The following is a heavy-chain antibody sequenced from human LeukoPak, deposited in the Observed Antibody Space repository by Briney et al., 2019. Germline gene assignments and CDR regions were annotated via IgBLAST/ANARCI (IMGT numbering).Heavy chain of an antibody. J-gene: IGHJ3*02. Sequence: SETLSLTCTVSGGSISSYYWSWIRQPPGKGLEWIGYIYYSGSTNYNPSLKSRVTISVDTSKNQFSLKLSSVTAADTAVYYCARHPWYYYDSSGSLDAFDIWGQGTMVTVSS. CDR1: GGSISSYY. D-gene: IGHD3-22*01. CDR2: IYYSGST. V-gene: IGHV4-59*08. CDR3: ARHPWYYYDSSGSLDAFDI.